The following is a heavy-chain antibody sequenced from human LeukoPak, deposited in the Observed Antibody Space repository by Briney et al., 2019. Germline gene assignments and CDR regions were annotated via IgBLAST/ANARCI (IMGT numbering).Heavy chain of an antibody. Sequence: PSETLSLTCTVSGDSLSSSYWSWIRQPAGKGLEWIGRIYTDGNINYNPSLKSRVTMSLDTSTNQFSLRLYSVTAADTAVYYCAREGDSSSVGWLDPWGQGTLVTVSS. D-gene: IGHD6-13*01. V-gene: IGHV4-4*07. CDR3: AREGDSSSVGWLDP. J-gene: IGHJ5*02. CDR2: IYTDGNI. CDR1: GDSLSSSY.